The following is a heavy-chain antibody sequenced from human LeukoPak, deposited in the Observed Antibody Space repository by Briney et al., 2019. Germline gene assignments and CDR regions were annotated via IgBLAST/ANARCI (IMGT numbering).Heavy chain of an antibody. D-gene: IGHD6-19*01. Sequence: ASVKVSCKASGYTFTTYYIHWVRQAPGQGLEWMGIINPSGGGTTYAQNFQGRVTMTRDTSTSTVYMALSGLGSEDTAVYYCAREGPPVAGTSLDYWGQGTLVTVSS. J-gene: IGHJ4*02. CDR1: GYTFTTYY. CDR3: AREGPPVAGTSLDY. V-gene: IGHV1-46*01. CDR2: INPSGGGT.